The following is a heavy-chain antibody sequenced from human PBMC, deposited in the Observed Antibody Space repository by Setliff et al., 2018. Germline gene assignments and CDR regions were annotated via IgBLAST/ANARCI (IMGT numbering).Heavy chain of an antibody. CDR3: ARAFTYYNFWSGYGYGMDV. Sequence: SETLSLTCTVSGGSISSYYWSWIRQPPGKGLEWIGRIYTSGSTNYNPSLKSRVTISVDTSKNQFSLKLSSVTAADTAVYYCARAFTYYNFWSGYGYGMDVWGQGTTVTVSS. CDR1: GGSISSYY. D-gene: IGHD3-3*01. J-gene: IGHJ6*02. V-gene: IGHV4-4*08. CDR2: IYTSGST.